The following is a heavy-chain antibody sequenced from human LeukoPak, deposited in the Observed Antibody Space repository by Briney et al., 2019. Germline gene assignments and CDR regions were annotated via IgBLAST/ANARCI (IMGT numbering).Heavy chain of an antibody. CDR1: GGSFSGYY. J-gene: IGHJ4*02. D-gene: IGHD2-15*01. V-gene: IGHV4-34*01. CDR2: INHSGST. CDR3: ARWGDCSGGSCYSGLHFDY. Sequence: SETLSLTCAVYGGSFSGYYWSWIRQPPGKGLEWIGEINHSGSTNYNPSLKSRVTISVDTSKNQFSLKLGSVTAADTAVYYCARWGDCSGGSCYSGLHFDYWGQGTLVTVSS.